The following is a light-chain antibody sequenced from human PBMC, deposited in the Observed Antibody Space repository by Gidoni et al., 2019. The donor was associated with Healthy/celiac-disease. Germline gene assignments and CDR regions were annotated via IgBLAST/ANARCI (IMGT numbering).Light chain of an antibody. J-gene: IGLJ2*01. V-gene: IGLV1-40*01. CDR1: SSNIGAGYD. CDR3: QSYDSSLSGVV. CDR2: VNS. Sequence: QSVLTQPPSVSGAPGQRLTIPCTGSSSNIGAGYDVHWYQQLPGTAPKLLIYVNSNRPSGVPDRFSGSKSGTSASLAITGLQAEDEADYYCQSYDSSLSGVVFGGGTKLTVL.